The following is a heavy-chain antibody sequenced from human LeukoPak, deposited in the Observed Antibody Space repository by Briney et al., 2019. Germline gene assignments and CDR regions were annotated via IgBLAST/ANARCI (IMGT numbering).Heavy chain of an antibody. CDR3: AKSYGYGFRSAGEIPDAFDI. D-gene: IGHD3-3*01. V-gene: IGHV3-23*01. CDR2: ISDSGGTT. J-gene: IGHJ3*02. Sequence: GGSLRLSCAASGFTFSVYAMSWVRQAPGKGLEWVSCISDSGGTTYCADSVKGRFTISRDNSKNTLYLQVNSLRAEDTAVFYCAKSYGYGFRSAGEIPDAFDIWGQGTMVTVSS. CDR1: GFTFSVYA.